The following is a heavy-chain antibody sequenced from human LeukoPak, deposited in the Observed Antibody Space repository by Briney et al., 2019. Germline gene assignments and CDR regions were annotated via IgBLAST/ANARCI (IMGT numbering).Heavy chain of an antibody. CDR1: GYSFSNYG. V-gene: IGHV1-18*01. CDR2: ISGYNGDT. D-gene: IGHD5-18*01. CDR3: ARDDRTVDTAMSFQR. J-gene: IGHJ1*01. Sequence: ASVNVSCMASGYSFSNYGINWVRQAPGQGLEWMGWISGYNGDTIYAQKLQDRVTLTIDTSTTTVYMELRSLKSDDTAVYYCARDDRTVDTAMSFQRWGQGTLVIVSS.